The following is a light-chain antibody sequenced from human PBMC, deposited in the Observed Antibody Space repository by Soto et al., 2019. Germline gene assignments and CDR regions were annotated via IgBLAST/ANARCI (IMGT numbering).Light chain of an antibody. V-gene: IGLV4-69*01. CDR2: LNSDGSH. J-gene: IGLJ2*01. CDR1: SGHSSYA. Sequence: QPVLTQSPSASASLGASVKLTCTLSSGHSSYAIAWHQQQPEKGPRYLMKLNSDGSHSKGDGIPDRFSGSSSGAERYLTISSLQSEDEADYYCQTGGTGIRFGGGTKLTVL. CDR3: QTGGTGIR.